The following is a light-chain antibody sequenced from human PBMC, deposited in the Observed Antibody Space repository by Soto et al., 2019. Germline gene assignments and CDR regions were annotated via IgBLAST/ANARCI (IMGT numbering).Light chain of an antibody. J-gene: IGLJ3*02. Sequence: QSVLTQPASVSGSPGQSITISCTGTSGDIGAYKYVSWYQQHPGKVPKLIIYDVGDRPSGVSNRFSGSKSGNTASLTISGLQAEDEADYYCGSYTRSSTVVFGGGTKLTVL. CDR3: GSYTRSSTVV. CDR2: DVG. CDR1: SGDIGAYKY. V-gene: IGLV2-14*03.